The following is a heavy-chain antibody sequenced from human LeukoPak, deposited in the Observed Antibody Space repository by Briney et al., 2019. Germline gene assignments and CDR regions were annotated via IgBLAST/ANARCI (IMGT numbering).Heavy chain of an antibody. Sequence: GGSLRLSCAASGFTFSSYAMSWVRQAPGKGLEWVSATSGSGGSTYYADSVKGRFTISRDNSKNTLYLQMNSLRAEDTAVYYCAKVSNSSGDFDYWGQGTLVTVSS. CDR3: AKVSNSSGDFDY. CDR2: TSGSGGST. V-gene: IGHV3-23*01. D-gene: IGHD6-19*01. CDR1: GFTFSSYA. J-gene: IGHJ4*02.